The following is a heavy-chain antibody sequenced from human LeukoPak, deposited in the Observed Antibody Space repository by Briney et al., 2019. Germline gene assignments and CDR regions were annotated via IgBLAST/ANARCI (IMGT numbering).Heavy chain of an antibody. CDR3: ARDRSSSWYRWFDP. CDR2: IYTSGST. D-gene: IGHD6-13*01. J-gene: IGHJ5*02. Sequence: SETLSLTCTVSGGSISSSSYYWSWIRQPAGKGLEWIGRIYTSGSTNYNPSLKSRVTISVDTSKNQFSLKLSSVTAADTAVYYCARDRSSSWYRWFDPWGQGTLVTAS. CDR1: GGSISSSSYY. V-gene: IGHV4-61*02.